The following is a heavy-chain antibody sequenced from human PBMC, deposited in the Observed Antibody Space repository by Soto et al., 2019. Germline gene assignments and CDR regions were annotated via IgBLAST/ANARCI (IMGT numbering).Heavy chain of an antibody. Sequence: GGSLRLSCAASGFTFSSYAMHWVRQAPGKGLEWVAVISYDGSNKYYADSVKGRFTISRDNSKNTLYLQMNSLRAEDTAVYYCARDLTYYDSSGYIRGTFDYWGQGTLVTVSS. V-gene: IGHV3-30-3*01. J-gene: IGHJ4*02. CDR3: ARDLTYYDSSGYIRGTFDY. CDR1: GFTFSSYA. CDR2: ISYDGSNK. D-gene: IGHD3-22*01.